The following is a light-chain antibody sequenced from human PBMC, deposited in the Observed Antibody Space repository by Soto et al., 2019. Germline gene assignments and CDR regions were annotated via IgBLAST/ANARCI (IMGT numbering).Light chain of an antibody. CDR1: SSDVGSYNL. CDR3: CSYAGSTL. J-gene: IGLJ2*01. Sequence: QSVLTQPASVSGSPGQSITISCTGTSSDVGSYNLVSWYQQHPGKPPKLMIYEVSKRPSGVSNRFSGSKSGNTASLTISGLQAEDEADYYCCSYAGSTLFGGGTKLTVL. CDR2: EVS. V-gene: IGLV2-23*02.